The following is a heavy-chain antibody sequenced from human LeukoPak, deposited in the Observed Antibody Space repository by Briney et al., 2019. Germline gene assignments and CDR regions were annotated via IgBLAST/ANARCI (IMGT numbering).Heavy chain of an antibody. CDR1: GYTFSSYA. J-gene: IGHJ4*02. Sequence: GGSLRLSCAASGYTFSSYAMGWVRQAPGKGLEWVSGISGSGDSTYYTDSVKGRFAISRDNAKNSLYLQMNSLRAEDTAVYYCARESITMVRGNTPFDYWGQGTLVTVSS. CDR3: ARESITMVRGNTPFDY. CDR2: ISGSGDST. D-gene: IGHD3-10*01. V-gene: IGHV3-23*01.